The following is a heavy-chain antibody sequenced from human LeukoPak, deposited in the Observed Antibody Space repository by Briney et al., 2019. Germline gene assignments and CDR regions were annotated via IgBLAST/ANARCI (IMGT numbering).Heavy chain of an antibody. V-gene: IGHV3-30*04. D-gene: IGHD4-17*01. CDR2: ISYDGSNK. CDR1: GFTFSGYP. Sequence: GGSLRLSCAASGFTFSGYPIHWVRQAPGKGLEWVAVISYDGSNKYYADSVKGRFTISRDNSKNTLYLQLNSLRAEDTAVFYCAKDRYGDHISAGLDVWGQGTTVTVSS. J-gene: IGHJ6*02. CDR3: AKDRYGDHISAGLDV.